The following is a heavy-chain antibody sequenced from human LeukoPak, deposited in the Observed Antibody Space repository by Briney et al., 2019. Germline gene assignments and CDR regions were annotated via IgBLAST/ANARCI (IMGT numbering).Heavy chain of an antibody. Sequence: SETLSLTCAVYGGSFSGYYWSWIRQPPGKGLEWIGSIYYSGSTYYNPSLKSRVTISVDTSKNQFSLKLSSVTAADTAVYYCARQGYSAATLYYYYYMDVWGKGTTVTISS. CDR2: IYYSGST. V-gene: IGHV4-34*01. CDR3: ARQGYSAATLYYYYYMDV. J-gene: IGHJ6*03. D-gene: IGHD5-12*01. CDR1: GGSFSGYY.